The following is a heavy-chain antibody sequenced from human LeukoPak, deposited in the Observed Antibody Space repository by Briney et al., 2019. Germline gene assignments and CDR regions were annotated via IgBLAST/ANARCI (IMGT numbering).Heavy chain of an antibody. Sequence: GASVKVSCXASGYTFTGYYMHWVRQAHGQGLEWMARINPNSGGTNYAQKFQGRVTMTRDTSISTAYMELSRLRSDDTAVYYCARRPPYYYGSGSLDIFDYWGQGTLVTVSS. CDR3: ARRPPYYYGSGSLDIFDY. CDR2: INPNSGGT. CDR1: GYTFTGYY. D-gene: IGHD3-10*01. V-gene: IGHV1-2*06. J-gene: IGHJ4*02.